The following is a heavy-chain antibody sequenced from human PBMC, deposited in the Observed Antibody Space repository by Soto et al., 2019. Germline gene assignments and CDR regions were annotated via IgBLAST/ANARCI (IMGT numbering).Heavy chain of an antibody. CDR1: GDSVTSYW. Sequence: GEALKSSGEGSGDSVTSYWSTWVRQMPGKGLEWMGRIDPSDSYTNYSPSFQGHVTISADKSISTAYLQWSSLKASDTAMYYCARFLPPLESHGLDVSGQPPTLTLPS. V-gene: IGHV5-10-1*01. J-gene: IGHJ6*02. CDR2: IDPSDSYT. CDR3: ARFLPPLESHGLDV.